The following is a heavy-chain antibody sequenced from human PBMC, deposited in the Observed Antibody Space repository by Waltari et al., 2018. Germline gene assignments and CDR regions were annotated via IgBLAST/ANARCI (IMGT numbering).Heavy chain of an antibody. V-gene: IGHV3-7*01. J-gene: IGHJ4*02. CDR2: IKQDGSEK. CDR1: GFTFSSYW. CDR3: AREGRGPFDY. Sequence: EVQLVESGGGLVQPGGSLRLSCAASGFTFSSYWVNGVRQAPGKGLEWVANIKQDGSEKYYVDSVKGRFTISRDNAKNSLYLQMNSLRAEDTAVYYCAREGRGPFDYWGQGTLVTVSS.